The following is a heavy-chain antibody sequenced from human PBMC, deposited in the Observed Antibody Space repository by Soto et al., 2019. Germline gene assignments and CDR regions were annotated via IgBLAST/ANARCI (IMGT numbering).Heavy chain of an antibody. J-gene: IGHJ4*02. D-gene: IGHD2-15*01. CDR2: ISYDGSNK. V-gene: IGHV3-30-3*01. CDR3: AREDGGNADFDY. CDR1: GFTFSSYA. Sequence: QVQLVESGGGVVQPGRSLRLSGAASGFTFSSYAMHWVRQAPGKGLEWVAVISYDGSNKYYADSVKGRFTISRDNSKNTLYLQMNSLRAEDTAVYYCAREDGGNADFDYWGQGTLVTVSS.